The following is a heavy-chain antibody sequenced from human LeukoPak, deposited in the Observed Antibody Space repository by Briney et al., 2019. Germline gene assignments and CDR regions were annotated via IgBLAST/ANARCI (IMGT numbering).Heavy chain of an antibody. V-gene: IGHV3-9*01. CDR2: ISWNSGSI. J-gene: IGHJ6*02. D-gene: IGHD5-12*01. CDR3: AKDGGYSGYDGYYYYYYGMDV. Sequence: SGGSLRLSCAASGFTFDDYAMHWVRQAPGKGLEWVSGISWNSGSIGYADSVKGRFTISRDNSKNTLYLQMNSLRAEDTAVYYCAKDGGYSGYDGYYYYYYGMDVWGQGTTVTVSS. CDR1: GFTFDDYA.